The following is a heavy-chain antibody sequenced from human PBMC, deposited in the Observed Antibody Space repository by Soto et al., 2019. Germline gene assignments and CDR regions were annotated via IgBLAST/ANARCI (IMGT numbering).Heavy chain of an antibody. CDR1: GYSFTSYW. CDR3: ARHSGIYYYDSSGYYFDGGFDY. V-gene: IGHV5-51*01. D-gene: IGHD3-22*01. J-gene: IGHJ4*02. Sequence: GESLKISCKGSGYSFTSYWIGWVRQMPGKGLEWMGIIYPGDSDTRYSPSFQGQVTISADKSISTAYLQWSSLKASDTAMYYCARHSGIYYYDSSGYYFDGGFDYWGQGTLVTVSS. CDR2: IYPGDSDT.